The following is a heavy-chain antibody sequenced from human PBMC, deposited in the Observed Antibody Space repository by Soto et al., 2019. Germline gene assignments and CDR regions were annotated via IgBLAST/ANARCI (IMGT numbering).Heavy chain of an antibody. J-gene: IGHJ6*02. CDR1: GASVSSGYYY. D-gene: IGHD3-10*01. Sequence: SETLSLTCTVSGASVSSGYYYWSWIRQPPGKGLEWIAYIDYSGSTNYNPSLKSRVTISVDTSNNQFSLKLSSVTAADTAVYYCARIVQKDGTLLSNYHYGVDVWGQGTTVTVSS. CDR3: ARIVQKDGTLLSNYHYGVDV. CDR2: IDYSGST. V-gene: IGHV4-61*01.